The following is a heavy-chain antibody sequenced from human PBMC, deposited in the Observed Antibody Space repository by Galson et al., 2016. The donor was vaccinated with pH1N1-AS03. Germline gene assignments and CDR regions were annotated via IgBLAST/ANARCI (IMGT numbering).Heavy chain of an antibody. V-gene: IGHV3-33*01. J-gene: IGHJ4*02. CDR1: GFTFSSYG. D-gene: IGHD1-26*01. CDR3: ARDRVGATLLDY. Sequence: SLRLSCAVSGFTFSSYGMHRVRQAPGKGLEWVAVIYYDGNNKYYADSVKGRFTISRDNSKNTLYLQMNSLRAEDTAVYYCARDRVGATLLDYWGQGTLVTVSS. CDR2: IYYDGNNK.